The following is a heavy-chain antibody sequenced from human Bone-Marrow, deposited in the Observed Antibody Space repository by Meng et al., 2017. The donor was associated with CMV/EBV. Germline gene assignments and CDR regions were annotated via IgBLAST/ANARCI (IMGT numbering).Heavy chain of an antibody. CDR3: ARGHTSSSNNLFFYL. J-gene: IGHJ2*01. CDR2: IYDSENT. CDR1: GGSLSSTAYY. V-gene: IGHV4-39*07. Sequence: GSLRLTCTVSGGSLSSTAYYWGGIRQPPGKGLEYIGTIYDSENTFYNPSLRGRLTISVDTSKNQFSLKLTSVTAADTAVYYCARGHTSSSNNLFFYLWGRGTLVTVSS. D-gene: IGHD6-6*01.